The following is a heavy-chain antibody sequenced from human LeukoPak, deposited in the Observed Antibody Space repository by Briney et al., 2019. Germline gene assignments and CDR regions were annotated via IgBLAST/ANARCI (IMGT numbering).Heavy chain of an antibody. Sequence: SETLSLTCTVSRGSISSSIYYWGWIRQPPGKRLEWIGSFYYIGGTYYNPSLEGRVTISADSSKNQFSLKLTSVTAADTALYYCARILTTFDSWGQGTLVTVSS. V-gene: IGHV4-39*01. J-gene: IGHJ4*02. D-gene: IGHD4-11*01. CDR1: RGSISSSIYY. CDR3: ARILTTFDS. CDR2: FYYIGGT.